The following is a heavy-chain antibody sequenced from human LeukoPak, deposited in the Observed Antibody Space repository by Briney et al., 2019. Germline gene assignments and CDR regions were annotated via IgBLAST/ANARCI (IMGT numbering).Heavy chain of an antibody. V-gene: IGHV3-30-3*01. CDR3: ARDGGGYYASGTHYYFDC. D-gene: IGHD3-10*01. Sequence: GGSLRLSCAASGFTFSSYPMHWVRQAPGKGLEWVGVISYDGNNKYYADSVQGRFTISRDNSKNTLYLQVNSLRAEDTAVYYCARDGGGYYASGTHYYFDCWGQGTLVTVSS. CDR2: ISYDGNNK. CDR1: GFTFSSYP. J-gene: IGHJ4*02.